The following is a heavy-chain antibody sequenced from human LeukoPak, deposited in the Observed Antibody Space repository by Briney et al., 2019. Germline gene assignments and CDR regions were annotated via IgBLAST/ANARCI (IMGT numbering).Heavy chain of an antibody. V-gene: IGHV3-23*05. CDR2: IYSGGTT. CDR1: GFTFSSYA. J-gene: IGHJ4*02. Sequence: GGSLRLSCAASGFTFSSYAMSWVRQAPGKGLEWVSAIYSGGTTYYANSVKGRFTISRDNSKNMLYLLMNSLRAEDTAIYHCARQTGASTNFDNWGQGTLVTVSS. D-gene: IGHD2-2*01. CDR3: ARQTGASTNFDN.